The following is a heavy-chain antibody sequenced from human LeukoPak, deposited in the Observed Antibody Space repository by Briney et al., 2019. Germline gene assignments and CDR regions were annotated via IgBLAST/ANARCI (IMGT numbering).Heavy chain of an antibody. D-gene: IGHD2-21*01. V-gene: IGHV3-53*01. CDR3: TTLWWGYMDV. Sequence: GGSLRLSCAASGFTVSSNYMSWVRQAPGKGLEWVSVIYSGGSTYYADSVKGRFTISRDNSKSTLYIQMNSLRAEDTAVYYCTTLWWGYMDVWGKGTTVTISS. CDR1: GFTVSSNY. CDR2: IYSGGST. J-gene: IGHJ6*03.